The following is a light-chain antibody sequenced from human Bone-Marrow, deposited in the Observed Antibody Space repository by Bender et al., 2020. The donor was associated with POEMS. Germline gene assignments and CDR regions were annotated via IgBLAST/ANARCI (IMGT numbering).Light chain of an antibody. Sequence: QSVLTQPPSASGTPGQRVIISCSGSSSNIGSNPVNWYQHLPGTAPRLLIYGNNERPSGLPDRFSGSSSGDTASLTITGAQAEDEADYFCNSRDHTGHHLVVFGGGTKLTVL. CDR3: NSRDHTGHHLVV. J-gene: IGLJ2*01. CDR2: GNN. CDR1: SSNIGSNP. V-gene: IGLV1-44*01.